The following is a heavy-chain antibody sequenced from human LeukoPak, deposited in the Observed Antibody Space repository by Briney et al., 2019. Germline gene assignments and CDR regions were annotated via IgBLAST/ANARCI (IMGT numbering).Heavy chain of an antibody. J-gene: IGHJ4*02. V-gene: IGHV4-59*01. Sequence: SETLSLTCTVSGGSISSYYWSWIRQPPGKGLEWIGYIFYTGSTNYNPPLKSRVTISVDASKNQFSLTLNSVTAADTAVYYCTKATQWLAFDYWGRGTLVTVSS. CDR1: GGSISSYY. CDR2: IFYTGST. CDR3: TKATQWLAFDY. D-gene: IGHD6-19*01.